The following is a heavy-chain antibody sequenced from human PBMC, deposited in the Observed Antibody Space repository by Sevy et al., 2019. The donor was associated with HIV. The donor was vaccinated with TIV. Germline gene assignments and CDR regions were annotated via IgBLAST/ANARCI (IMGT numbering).Heavy chain of an antibody. V-gene: IGHV3-21*01. CDR2: ISSSSSYI. Sequence: GGSLRLSCAAPGFTFSSYSMNWVRQAPGKGLEWVSSISSSSSYIYYADSGKGRFTISRDNAKNSLYLQMNSLRAEDTAVYYCARDPSGSYDNDAFDIWGQGTMVTVSS. J-gene: IGHJ3*02. CDR1: GFTFSSYS. D-gene: IGHD1-26*01. CDR3: ARDPSGSYDNDAFDI.